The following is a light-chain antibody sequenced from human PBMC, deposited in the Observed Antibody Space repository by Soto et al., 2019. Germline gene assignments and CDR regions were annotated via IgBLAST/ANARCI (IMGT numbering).Light chain of an antibody. CDR1: SSDVGYYNY. J-gene: IGLJ1*01. CDR2: EVS. Sequence: QSALTQPASVSGSPGQSITISCTGTSSDVGYYNYVSWYQQYPGKAPKLLIYEVSHRPSGISNRFSGSESGNTASLTISGLQAEDVADYYCSSYTSSSTLVFGTGTKVTVL. V-gene: IGLV2-14*01. CDR3: SSYTSSSTLV.